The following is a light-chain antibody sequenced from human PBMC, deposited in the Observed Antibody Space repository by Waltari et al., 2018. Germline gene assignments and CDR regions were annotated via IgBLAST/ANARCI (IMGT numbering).Light chain of an antibody. V-gene: IGLV1-44*01. CDR1: ASNIGGNL. Sequence: QSVLTQPPSASGTPGQRVSSPCSGSASNIGGNLVNWYQQLPGKAPKLLIYRSDLRPSGVPDRFSGSKSGTSASLAISGLQSEDEADYFCASWDDSLNGHWVFGGGTKVTVL. CDR2: RSD. CDR3: ASWDDSLNGHWV. J-gene: IGLJ3*02.